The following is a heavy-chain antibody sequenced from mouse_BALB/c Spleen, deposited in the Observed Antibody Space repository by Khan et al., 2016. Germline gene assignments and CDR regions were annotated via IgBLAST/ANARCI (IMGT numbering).Heavy chain of an antibody. Sequence: QVQLQQPGAELVKAGASVKLSCKASGYTFTSYWMHWVKQRLGQGLEWFAETNPTNGRTYYNEKFKSKATLTGDKSYSTAYMLLSSPTFEDSAVYYCARIKKIVATYFDYWGQGTTLTVSS. CDR1: GYTFTSYW. J-gene: IGHJ2*01. CDR3: ARIKKIVATYFDY. CDR2: TNPTNGRT. D-gene: IGHD1-1*01. V-gene: IGHV1S81*02.